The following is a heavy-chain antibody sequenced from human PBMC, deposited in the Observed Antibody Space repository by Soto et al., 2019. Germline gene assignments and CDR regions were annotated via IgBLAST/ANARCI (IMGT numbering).Heavy chain of an antibody. J-gene: IGHJ2*01. Sequence: QVQLVESGGGVVQPGRSLRLSCAASGFTFSSYGMHWVRQAPGKGLEWVAVIWYDGSNKYYADSVKGRFTISRDNSKNTLYLQMNSLRAEDTAVYSCARDLGATIRWYFDLWGRGTLVTVSS. CDR1: GFTFSSYG. D-gene: IGHD1-26*01. CDR2: IWYDGSNK. V-gene: IGHV3-33*01. CDR3: ARDLGATIRWYFDL.